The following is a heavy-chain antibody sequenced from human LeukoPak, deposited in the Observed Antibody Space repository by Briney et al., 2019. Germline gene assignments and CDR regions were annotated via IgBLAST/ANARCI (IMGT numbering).Heavy chain of an antibody. D-gene: IGHD4-23*01. V-gene: IGHV1-8*02. CDR1: GYTFTSYD. CDR2: MNPNSGNT. CDR3: ARDDYGGPHLFDY. J-gene: IGHJ4*02. Sequence: GASVKVSCKASGYTFTSYDINWVRQATGQGLEWMGWMNPNSGNTGYAQKLQGRVTMTTDTSTSTAYMELRSLRSDGTAVYYCARDDYGGPHLFDYWGQGTLVTVSS.